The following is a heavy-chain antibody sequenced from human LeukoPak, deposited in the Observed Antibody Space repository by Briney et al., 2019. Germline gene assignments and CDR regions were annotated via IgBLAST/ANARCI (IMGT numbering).Heavy chain of an antibody. CDR1: GFTFGDYS. CDR2: ISGSGSTI. J-gene: IGHJ6*03. CDR3: AKGRGWEASYYYYYMDV. Sequence: GGSLRLSCAASGFTFGDYSMTWIRQAPGKGLEWVSYISGSGSTIYYADSVKGRFTISRDNSKNTLYLQMNSLRAEDTAVYYCAKGRGWEASYYYYYMDVWGKGTTVTISS. D-gene: IGHD1-26*01. V-gene: IGHV3-11*04.